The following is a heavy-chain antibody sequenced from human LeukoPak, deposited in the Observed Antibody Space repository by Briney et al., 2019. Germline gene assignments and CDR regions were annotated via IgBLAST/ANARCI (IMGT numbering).Heavy chain of an antibody. V-gene: IGHV1-2*04. CDR3: ARDSRYSSGWYYFDY. CDR2: INPNSGGT. D-gene: IGHD6-19*01. J-gene: IGHJ4*02. Sequence: ASVKVSCKASGYTFNSYGISWVRQAPGQGLEWMGWINPNSGGTNYAQKFQGWVTMTRDTSISTAYMELSRLRSDDTAVYYCARDSRYSSGWYYFDYWGQGTLVTVSS. CDR1: GYTFNSYG.